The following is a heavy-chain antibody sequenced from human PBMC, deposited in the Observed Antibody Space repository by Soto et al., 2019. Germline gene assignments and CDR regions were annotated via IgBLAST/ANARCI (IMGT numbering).Heavy chain of an antibody. V-gene: IGHV3-23*01. D-gene: IGHD3-16*01. Sequence: GSLRLSCAASGFTFRNYVMTWVRQAPGKGLEWLSTITGSGSNTYYADSVRGRFVISRDNSKDTLYLQMDSLGAEDTAVYYCARGAPSCNSVACYGTRGMDVWGQGTTVTVSS. CDR2: ITGSGSNT. J-gene: IGHJ6*02. CDR1: GFTFRNYV. CDR3: ARGAPSCNSVACYGTRGMDV.